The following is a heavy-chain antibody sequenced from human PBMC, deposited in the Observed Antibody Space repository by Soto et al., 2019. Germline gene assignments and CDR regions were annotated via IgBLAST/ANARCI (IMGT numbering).Heavy chain of an antibody. V-gene: IGHV3-30*03. D-gene: IGHD5-12*01. CDR2: ISFDGDKT. J-gene: IGHJ6*02. Sequence: TGGYLRLSCAASGFTFTIYALHWVRQAPGTGLEWVAVISFDGDKTYYADSVKGRFTIARDNFKNTLSLEMNNLRIEDAGVYFCAREDDYNYRYFNYGLDVWGQGTTATVSS. CDR3: AREDDYNYRYFNYGLDV. CDR1: GFTFTIYA.